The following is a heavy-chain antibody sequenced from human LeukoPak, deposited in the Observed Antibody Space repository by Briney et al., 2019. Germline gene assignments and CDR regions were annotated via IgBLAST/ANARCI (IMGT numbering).Heavy chain of an antibody. V-gene: IGHV3-30*04. J-gene: IGHJ6*03. Sequence: GGSLRLSCTASGFTFSTYTMHWVRQAPGKGLEWLAVISYDGRKTDYADSVKGRLTISRDNSKNTVYLQMNGLRAEDRAMYYCARSELGYNYYYMDVWGKGTTVTISS. CDR1: GFTFSTYT. D-gene: IGHD3-10*01. CDR2: ISYDGRKT. CDR3: ARSELGYNYYYMDV.